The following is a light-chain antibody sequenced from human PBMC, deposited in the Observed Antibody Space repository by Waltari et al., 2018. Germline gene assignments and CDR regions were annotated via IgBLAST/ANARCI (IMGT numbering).Light chain of an antibody. CDR1: SSDVDAYTS. CDR3: SSFTSRRTLV. CDR2: DVN. J-gene: IGLJ2*01. Sequence: QSALTQPASVSGSPGQSIPLPCTGTSSDVDAYTSVPWYQPHPGKVPKVLIYDVNKRPSGVSNRFSGSKSGNTASLTISGLQSEDEADYYCSSFTSRRTLVFGGGTKLTVL. V-gene: IGLV2-14*01.